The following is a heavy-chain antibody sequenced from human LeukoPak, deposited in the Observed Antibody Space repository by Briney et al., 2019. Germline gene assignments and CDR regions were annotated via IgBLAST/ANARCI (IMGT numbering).Heavy chain of an antibody. CDR2: INADGSRT. V-gene: IGHV3-74*01. D-gene: IGHD3-22*01. CDR1: GFTLSSYW. CDR3: ARDPDLSGYSFFEY. J-gene: IGHJ4*02. Sequence: GGSLRLSCAASGFTLSSYWMHWVRQAPGAGLVWVSRINADGSRTTYADSVKGRFTISRDNAKNTLYPQMNSLRAEDTALYYCARDPDLSGYSFFEYWGQGTLVTVSS.